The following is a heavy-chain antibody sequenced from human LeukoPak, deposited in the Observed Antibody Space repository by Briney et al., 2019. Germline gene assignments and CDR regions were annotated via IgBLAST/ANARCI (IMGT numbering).Heavy chain of an antibody. Sequence: GGSLRLSCAASGFTFDDYGMSWVRQAPGKGLEWVSGINWNGGSTGYADSVKGRFTISRDNAKNSLYLQMNSLRAEDTAVYYCAILLRSVAFDIWGQGTMVTVSS. CDR3: AILLRSVAFDI. D-gene: IGHD3-3*01. CDR2: INWNGGST. V-gene: IGHV3-20*04. J-gene: IGHJ3*02. CDR1: GFTFDDYG.